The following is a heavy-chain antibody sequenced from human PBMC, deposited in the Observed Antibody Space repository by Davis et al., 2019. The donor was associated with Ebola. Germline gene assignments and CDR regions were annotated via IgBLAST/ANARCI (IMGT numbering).Heavy chain of an antibody. V-gene: IGHV1-69*05. Sequence: SVKVSCKASGYTFNTHGVSWVRQAPGQGLEWMGGIIPIFGTANYAQKFQGRVTMTRDTSTSTVYMELSSLRSEDTAVYYCARDKIVVVPAAIVADYYYYGMDVWGQGTTVTVSS. CDR2: IIPIFGTA. CDR3: ARDKIVVVPAAIVADYYYYGMDV. J-gene: IGHJ6*02. D-gene: IGHD2-2*02. CDR1: GYTFNTHG.